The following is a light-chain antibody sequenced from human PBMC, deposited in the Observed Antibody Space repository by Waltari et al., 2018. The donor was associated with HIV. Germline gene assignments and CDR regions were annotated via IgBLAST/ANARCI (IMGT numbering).Light chain of an antibody. CDR1: SSDVGNYNY. J-gene: IGLJ1*01. CDR3: CSYAGSSTFV. V-gene: IGLV2-23*02. Sequence: QSALTQPASVSGSPGQSITISCTGTSSDVGNYNYVSWFQQHPGKAPKVMIYDVSKRPSVVSNRFSGAKSGNTASLTISGLQAEDEADYYCCSYAGSSTFVFGTGTKVTVL. CDR2: DVS.